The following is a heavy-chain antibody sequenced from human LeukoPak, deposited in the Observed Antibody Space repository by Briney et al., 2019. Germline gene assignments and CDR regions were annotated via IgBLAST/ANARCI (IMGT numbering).Heavy chain of an antibody. J-gene: IGHJ4*02. CDR1: GFTFSSYA. D-gene: IGHD3-9*01. V-gene: IGHV3-23*01. Sequence: PGGSLRLSCAASGFTFSSYAMSWVRQAPGKGLEWVSAISGSGGSTYYADSVKGRFTISRDNSKNTLYLQMNSLRAEDTAVYYCAKDLVQSSILTGYYPRCFDYWGQGTLVTVSS. CDR2: ISGSGGST. CDR3: AKDLVQSSILTGYYPRCFDY.